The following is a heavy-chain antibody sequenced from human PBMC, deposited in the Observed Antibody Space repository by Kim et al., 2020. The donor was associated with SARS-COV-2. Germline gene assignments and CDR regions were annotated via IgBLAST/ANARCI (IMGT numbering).Heavy chain of an antibody. CDR3: ARAVSGSYFPAYYYYGMDV. D-gene: IGHD1-26*01. Sequence: GGSLRLSCAASGFTFSSYDMHWVRQATGKGLEWVSVIGTAGDTYYPGSVKGRFTISRENAKNSLYLQMNSLRAGDTAVYYCARAVSGSYFPAYYYYGMDVWGQGPMVTVSS. CDR2: IGTAGDT. CDR1: GFTFSSYD. J-gene: IGHJ6*02. V-gene: IGHV3-13*04.